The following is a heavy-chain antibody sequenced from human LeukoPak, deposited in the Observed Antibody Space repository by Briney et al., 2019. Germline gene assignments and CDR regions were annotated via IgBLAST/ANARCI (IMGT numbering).Heavy chain of an antibody. Sequence: SETLSLTCTVSGGSISSDSHYWGWIRQPPGKGLEWLGNIYYSGSTDYTPSLKSRVTISVDTSKNQFTLKMSSVTAADTAVYYCARLGEYYESPWYYYYMDVWGKGTTVTVSS. CDR1: GGSISSDSHY. J-gene: IGHJ6*03. V-gene: IGHV4-39*01. CDR2: IYYSGST. D-gene: IGHD3-22*01. CDR3: ARLGEYYESPWYYYYMDV.